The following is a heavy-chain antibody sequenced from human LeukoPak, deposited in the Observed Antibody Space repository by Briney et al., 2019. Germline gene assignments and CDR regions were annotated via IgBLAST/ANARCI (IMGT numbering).Heavy chain of an antibody. CDR1: GFTFSSYA. CDR2: IWYDGSNK. J-gene: IGHJ3*02. D-gene: IGHD3-22*01. Sequence: GGSLRLSCAASGFTFSSYAMSWVRQAPGKGLEWVAVIWYDGSNKYYADSVKGRFTISRDNSKNTLYLQMNSLRAEATAVYYCAREGLGIVVVAAFDIWGQGTMVTVSS. V-gene: IGHV3-33*08. CDR3: AREGLGIVVVAAFDI.